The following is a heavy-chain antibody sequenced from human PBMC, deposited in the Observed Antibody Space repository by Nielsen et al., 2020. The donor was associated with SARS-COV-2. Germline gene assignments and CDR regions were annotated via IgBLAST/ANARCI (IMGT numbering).Heavy chain of an antibody. CDR3: ASDSNSYNYYYNYGMDV. Sequence: GGSLRLSCAASGFTFSSYGMHWVRQAPGKGLEWVAVISYDGSNKYYADSVKGRFTISRDNSKNTLYLQMNSLRAEDTAVYYCASDSNSYNYYYNYGMDVWGQGTTVTVSS. D-gene: IGHD2-2*01. J-gene: IGHJ6*02. CDR1: GFTFSSYG. CDR2: ISYDGSNK. V-gene: IGHV3-30*03.